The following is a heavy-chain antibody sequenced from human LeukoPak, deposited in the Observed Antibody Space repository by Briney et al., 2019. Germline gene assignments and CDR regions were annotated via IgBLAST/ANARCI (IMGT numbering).Heavy chain of an antibody. V-gene: IGHV3-21*01. D-gene: IGHD5-12*01. CDR1: GFTFSSYS. CDR3: ARDIYPAGRWLDAFDT. J-gene: IGHJ3*02. CDR2: ISSSSSYI. Sequence: GGSLRLSCAASGFTFSSYSMNWVRQAPGKGLEWVSSISSSSSYIYYADSVKGRFTISRDNAKNSLYLQMNSPRAEDTAVYYCARDIYPAGRWLDAFDTWGQGTMVTVSS.